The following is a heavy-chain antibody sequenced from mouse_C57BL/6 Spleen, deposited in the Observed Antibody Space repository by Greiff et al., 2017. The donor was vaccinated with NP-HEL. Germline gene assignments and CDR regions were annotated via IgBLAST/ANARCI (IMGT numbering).Heavy chain of an antibody. CDR2: INYDGSST. V-gene: IGHV5-16*01. CDR1: GFTFSDYY. Sequence: EVKLVESEGGLVQPGSSMKLSCTASGFTFSDYYMAWVRQVPEKGLEWVANINYDGSSTYYLDSLKSRFIISRDNAKNILYLQMSSLKSEDTATYYCARENYMDYWGQGTTLTVSS. D-gene: IGHD2-12*01. CDR3: ARENYMDY. J-gene: IGHJ2*01.